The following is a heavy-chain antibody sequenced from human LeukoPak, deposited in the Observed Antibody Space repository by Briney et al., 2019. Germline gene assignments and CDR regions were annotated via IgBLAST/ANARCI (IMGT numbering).Heavy chain of an antibody. CDR3: AIKRGGLDY. CDR2: IYSGGST. Sequence: VSSLRLYCAASGFTVRSNYMSWARQAPGKGLEWVSVIYSGGSTYYADSVKGRFTIGRDNAKNTLYGQINRRRAENTAVYYLAIKRGGLDYWGKGTLVTVPS. D-gene: IGHD3-10*01. J-gene: IGHJ4*02. V-gene: IGHV3-53*01. CDR1: GFTVRSNY.